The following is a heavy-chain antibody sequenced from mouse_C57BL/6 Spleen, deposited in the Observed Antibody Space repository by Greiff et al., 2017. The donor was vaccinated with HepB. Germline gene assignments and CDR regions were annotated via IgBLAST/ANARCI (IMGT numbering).Heavy chain of an antibody. V-gene: IGHV1-82*01. Sequence: QVHVKQSGPELVKPGASVKISCKASGYAFSSSWMNWVKQRPGKGLEWIGRIYPGDGDTNYNGKFKGKATLAADKSSSTAYMQLSSLTSEDSAVYFCASQIYDGPGWFAYWGQGTLVTVSA. CDR1: GYAFSSSW. J-gene: IGHJ3*01. CDR2: IYPGDGDT. D-gene: IGHD2-3*01. CDR3: ASQIYDGPGWFAY.